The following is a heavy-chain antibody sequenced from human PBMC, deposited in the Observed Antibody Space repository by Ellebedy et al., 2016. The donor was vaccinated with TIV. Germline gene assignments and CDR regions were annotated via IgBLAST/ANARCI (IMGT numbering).Heavy chain of an antibody. CDR1: GFTFSDYY. J-gene: IGHJ4*02. D-gene: IGHD5-18*01. V-gene: IGHV3-11*04. CDR2: ISGSGNNI. Sequence: GESLKISCAASGFTFSDYYMSWSRQAPGKGLEWVAYISGSGNNIYYADSVQGQFTISRDNAKNSLNLQMDSLRAEDTAAYFCARDAGYNYGYLDYWGQGTLVTVSS. CDR3: ARDAGYNYGYLDY.